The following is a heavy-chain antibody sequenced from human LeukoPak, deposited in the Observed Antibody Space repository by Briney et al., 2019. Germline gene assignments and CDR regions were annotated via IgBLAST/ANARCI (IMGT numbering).Heavy chain of an antibody. Sequence: ASVKVSCKASGYTFSSYYMHWVRQAPGQGLEWMGIINPSGGSTSYAQKFQGRVTVTRDTSTTTVYMELSSLRSQDTAVYYCARPGNSGAFDIWRQGTMVTVSS. D-gene: IGHD4-23*01. CDR3: ARPGNSGAFDI. J-gene: IGHJ3*02. CDR1: GYTFSSYY. CDR2: INPSGGST. V-gene: IGHV1-46*01.